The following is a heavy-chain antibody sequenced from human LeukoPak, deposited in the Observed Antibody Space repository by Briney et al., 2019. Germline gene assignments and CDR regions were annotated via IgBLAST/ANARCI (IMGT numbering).Heavy chain of an antibody. CDR1: GYSFTSYW. Sequence: GESLKISCKGSGYSFTSYWIGWVRQMPGKGLEWMGIIYPGDSDTRYSPSFQGQVTISADKSISTAYLQWSSLKASDTAMYYCARVTNYYDSSGLIGVLDYWGQGTLVTVSS. D-gene: IGHD3-22*01. CDR2: IYPGDSDT. V-gene: IGHV5-51*01. J-gene: IGHJ4*02. CDR3: ARVTNYYDSSGLIGVLDY.